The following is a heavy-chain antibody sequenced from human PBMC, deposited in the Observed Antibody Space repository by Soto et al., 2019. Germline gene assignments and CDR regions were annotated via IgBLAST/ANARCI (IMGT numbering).Heavy chain of an antibody. J-gene: IGHJ4*02. V-gene: IGHV4-59*01. D-gene: IGHD6-13*01. CDR2: VYYSGTT. Sequence: SETLSLTCTVSGDSINNYYWTWIRQPPGKGLEWIGYVYYSGTTDYNPSLRSRLTISVDTSKNQFSLNLNSVTAADTAMYYCARGYSSNWFRVDYWGQGILVTVSS. CDR3: ARGYSSNWFRVDY. CDR1: GDSINNYY.